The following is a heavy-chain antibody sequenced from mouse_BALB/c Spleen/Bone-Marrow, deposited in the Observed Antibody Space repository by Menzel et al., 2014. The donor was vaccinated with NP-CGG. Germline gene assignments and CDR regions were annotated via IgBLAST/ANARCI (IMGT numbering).Heavy chain of an antibody. V-gene: IGHV1-69*02. CDR1: GYTFTSYW. J-gene: IGHJ1*01. Sequence: QVHVKQSGAELVKPGASVKLSCKASGYTFTSYWMHWVKQRPGRGLEWIGEIDPSDSYTNYNQKFKGKATLTVDKSSSTAYMQLSSLTSEDSAVYYCARSRGYYDYWYFDVWGAGTTVTVSS. CDR3: ARSRGYYDYWYFDV. CDR2: IDPSDSYT. D-gene: IGHD2-4*01.